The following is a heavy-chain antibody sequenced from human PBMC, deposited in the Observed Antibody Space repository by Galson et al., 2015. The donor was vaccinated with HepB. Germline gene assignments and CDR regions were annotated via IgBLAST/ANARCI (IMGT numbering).Heavy chain of an antibody. Sequence: SLRLSCAASGFTFSSYSMNWVRQAPGKGLEWVSSISSSSSYLYYADSVKGRFTISRDNAKNSLYLQMNSLRAEDTAVYYCASSEDVTSNFDYWGQGTLVTVSS. CDR2: ISSSSSYL. CDR3: ASSEDVTSNFDY. D-gene: IGHD2-15*01. V-gene: IGHV3-21*01. J-gene: IGHJ4*02. CDR1: GFTFSSYS.